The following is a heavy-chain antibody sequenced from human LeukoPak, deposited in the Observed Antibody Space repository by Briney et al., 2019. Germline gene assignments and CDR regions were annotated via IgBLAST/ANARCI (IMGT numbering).Heavy chain of an antibody. Sequence: ASVKVSCKASGGTFSSYVISWVRQAPGQGLERMGGIIPIFGTANYAQKFQGRVTITADESTSTAYMELSSLRSEDTAVYYCASTSPDFWSGYLKYYFDYWGQGALVTVSS. CDR3: ASTSPDFWSGYLKYYFDY. D-gene: IGHD3-3*01. V-gene: IGHV1-69*01. J-gene: IGHJ4*02. CDR2: IIPIFGTA. CDR1: GGTFSSYV.